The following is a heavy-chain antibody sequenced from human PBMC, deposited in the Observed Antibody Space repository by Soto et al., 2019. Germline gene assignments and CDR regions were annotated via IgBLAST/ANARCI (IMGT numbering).Heavy chain of an antibody. J-gene: IGHJ4*02. V-gene: IGHV3-74*03. D-gene: IGHD1-1*01. CDR1: GFTFSNFW. CDR3: TTVTTPTDH. CDR2: ISKEGNST. Sequence: PGGSLRLSCAASGFTFSNFWMHWVRQAPGKGLVWVSRISKEGNSTAYADSVKGRFTVSRDNARNTVFLQMNSLRADDTAVYYCTTVTTPTDHWGQGTQVTVSS.